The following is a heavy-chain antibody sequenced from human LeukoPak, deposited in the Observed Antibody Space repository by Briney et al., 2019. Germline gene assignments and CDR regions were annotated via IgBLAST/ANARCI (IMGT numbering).Heavy chain of an antibody. CDR1: GGSISSGGYY. CDR2: IYYSGST. Sequence: SETLSLTCTVSGGSISSGGYYWSWIRQHPGKGLEWIGYIYYSGSTYYNPPLKSRVTISVDTSKNQFSLKLSSVTAADTAVYYCARVSSRGSGYPFDYWGQGTLVTVSS. CDR3: ARVSSRGSGYPFDY. J-gene: IGHJ4*02. V-gene: IGHV4-31*03. D-gene: IGHD3-22*01.